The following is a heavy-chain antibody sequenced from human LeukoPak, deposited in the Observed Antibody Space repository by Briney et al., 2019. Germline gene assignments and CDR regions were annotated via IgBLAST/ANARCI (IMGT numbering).Heavy chain of an antibody. D-gene: IGHD3-22*01. CDR2: MSGGGDFT. J-gene: IGHJ6*03. CDR3: AKSVFDSSGDPYMDV. V-gene: IGHV3-23*01. CDR1: GFTFRSFA. Sequence: PGGSLRLSCAASGFTFRSFAMNWVRQAPGKGLECVSAMSGGGDFTKYADSVKGRFTISRDNSKSTLYLQMNSLRAEDTAVYYCAKSVFDSSGDPYMDVWGKGTTVTISS.